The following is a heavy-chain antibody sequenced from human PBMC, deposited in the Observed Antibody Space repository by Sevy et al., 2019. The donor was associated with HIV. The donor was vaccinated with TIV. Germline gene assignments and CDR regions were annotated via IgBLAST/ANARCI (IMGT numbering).Heavy chain of an antibody. CDR3: ASQDYDSSGHDAFDI. V-gene: IGHV4-30-4*01. CDR2: IYYSGRT. CDR1: GGSISSGDYY. D-gene: IGHD3-22*01. Sequence: SETLSLTCTVSGGSISSGDYYWSWIRQPPGKGLEWIGYIYYSGRTYYNPSLKSRVTISVDTSKNQFSLKLSSVTAANTAVYYCASQDYDSSGHDAFDIWSQGTMVTVSS. J-gene: IGHJ3*02.